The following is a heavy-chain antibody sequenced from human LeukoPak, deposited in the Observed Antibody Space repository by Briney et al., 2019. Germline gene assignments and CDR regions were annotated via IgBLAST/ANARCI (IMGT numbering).Heavy chain of an antibody. CDR2: IYYSGTT. Sequence: SETLSLTCAVYGGSFSGYYWSWIRQPPGKGLEWIGSIYYSGTTYYNPSLKSRITISVDTSKNQFSLKLSSVTAADTAVYYCARRSGSAWDYWGQGTLVTVSS. CDR1: GGSFSGYY. CDR3: ARRSGSAWDY. D-gene: IGHD3-10*01. J-gene: IGHJ4*02. V-gene: IGHV4-34*01.